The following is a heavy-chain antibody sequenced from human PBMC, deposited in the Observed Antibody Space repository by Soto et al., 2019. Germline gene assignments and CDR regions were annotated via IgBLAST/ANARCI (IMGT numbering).Heavy chain of an antibody. CDR2: TYYRSKWYN. D-gene: IGHD6-13*01. CDR3: ARAWYLYYYYGMDV. CDR1: GDSVSSNSAA. V-gene: IGHV6-1*01. Sequence: SQTLSLTCVISGDSVSSNSAAWNWIRQSPSRGLEWLGRTYYRSKWYNDYAVSVKSRITTNPDTSKNQFSLQLNSVTPEDTAVYYCARAWYLYYYYGMDVWGQGTTVTVSS. J-gene: IGHJ6*02.